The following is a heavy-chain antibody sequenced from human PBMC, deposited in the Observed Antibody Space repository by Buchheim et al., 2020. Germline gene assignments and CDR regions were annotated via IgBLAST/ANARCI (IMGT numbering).Heavy chain of an antibody. V-gene: IGHV4-34*01. CDR2: INHSGST. Sequence: QVQLQQWGAGLLKPSETLSLTCAVYGGSFSGYYWSWIRQPPGKGLEWIGEINHSGSTNYNPSLKSRVTISVDTSKNQFSLKLSSVTAADTAVYYCAGEAVAGPYYFDYWGQRTL. CDR1: GGSFSGYY. J-gene: IGHJ4*02. D-gene: IGHD6-19*01. CDR3: AGEAVAGPYYFDY.